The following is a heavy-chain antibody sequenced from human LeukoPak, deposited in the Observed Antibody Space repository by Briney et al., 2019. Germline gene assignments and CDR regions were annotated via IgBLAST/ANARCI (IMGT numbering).Heavy chain of an antibody. CDR1: GFTFSSYN. J-gene: IGHJ3*02. D-gene: IGHD3-10*01. V-gene: IGHV3-21*01. CDR3: ARGGSGSYADAFDI. CDR2: ISSSSSYI. Sequence: GGSLRLSCAASGFTFSSYNMNWVRQAPGKGLEWVSSISSSSSYIDYADSVKGRFTISRDNAKNSLYLQMNSLRAEDTAVYYCARGGSGSYADAFDIWGQGTMVTVSS.